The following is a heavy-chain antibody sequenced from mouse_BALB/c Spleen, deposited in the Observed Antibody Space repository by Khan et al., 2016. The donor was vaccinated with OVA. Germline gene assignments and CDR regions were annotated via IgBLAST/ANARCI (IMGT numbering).Heavy chain of an antibody. Sequence: VQLKESGPGLVKPSQSLSLTCTVTGYSITSGYAWKWIRQFPGNKLEWMGYISYSGGTSYNPSLKSRISITRDTSKNQFFLQLNSVTTEDTATYYCARGNYYGYYFDYWGQGTTLTVSS. CDR3: ARGNYYGYYFDY. CDR1: GYSITSGYA. V-gene: IGHV3-2*02. CDR2: ISYSGGT. J-gene: IGHJ2*01. D-gene: IGHD1-1*01.